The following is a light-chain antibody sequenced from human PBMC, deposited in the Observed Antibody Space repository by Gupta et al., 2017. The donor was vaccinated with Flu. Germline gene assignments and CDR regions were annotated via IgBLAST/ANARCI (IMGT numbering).Light chain of an antibody. CDR1: QDIHTW. CDR3: QQANSFPFT. J-gene: IGKJ3*01. CDR2: AAS. V-gene: IGKV1D-12*01. Sequence: DMQMTQSPSSVAASVGDRVTITCRASQDIHTWLAWYQQKPGKAPKLLISAASTLQSGVPSRFSGSGSGTDFTLTITSLQPEDFATYYCQQANSFPFTFRPGTKVDIK.